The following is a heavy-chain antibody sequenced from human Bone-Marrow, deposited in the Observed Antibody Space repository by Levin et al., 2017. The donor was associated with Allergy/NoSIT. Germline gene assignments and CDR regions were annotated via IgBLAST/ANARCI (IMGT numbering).Heavy chain of an antibody. D-gene: IGHD6-19*01. Sequence: SQTLSLTCAVSGGSISSGGYSWSWIRQPPGKGLEWIGYIYHSGSTYYNPSLKSRVTISVDRSKNQFSLKLSSVTAADTAVYYCARVGVAVASYAFDIWGQGTMVTVSS. CDR3: ARVGVAVASYAFDI. V-gene: IGHV4-30-2*01. CDR2: IYHSGST. CDR1: GGSISSGGYS. J-gene: IGHJ3*02.